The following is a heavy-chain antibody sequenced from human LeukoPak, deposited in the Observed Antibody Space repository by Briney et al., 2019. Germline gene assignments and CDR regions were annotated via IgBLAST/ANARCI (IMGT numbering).Heavy chain of an antibody. D-gene: IGHD2-8*01. Sequence: GGSLRLSCAASGFTFSSYAMNWVRQAPGRGLEWVSGFSGSGGTTYYADSVKGRFTISRDNSKNTLYLQMNSLRAEDTAVYYCANGNRCTSPNCLGYYYFYMDVWGEGTTVTVSS. J-gene: IGHJ6*03. V-gene: IGHV3-23*01. CDR3: ANGNRCTSPNCLGYYYFYMDV. CDR2: FSGSGGTT. CDR1: GFTFSSYA.